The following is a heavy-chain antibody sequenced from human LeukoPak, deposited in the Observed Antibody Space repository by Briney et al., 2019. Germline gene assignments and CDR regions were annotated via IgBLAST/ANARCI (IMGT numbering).Heavy chain of an antibody. CDR2: INPSGGST. CDR1: GYTFTSYY. CDR3: ARGTSGWPPKNWFDP. V-gene: IGHV1-46*01. J-gene: IGHJ5*02. Sequence: ASVKVSCKASGYTFTSYYMHWVRQAPGQGLEWMGIINPSGGSTSYAQKFQGRVTMTRDTSTSTVYMKLSSLRSEDTAVYYCARGTSGWPPKNWFDPWGQGTLVTVSS. D-gene: IGHD6-19*01.